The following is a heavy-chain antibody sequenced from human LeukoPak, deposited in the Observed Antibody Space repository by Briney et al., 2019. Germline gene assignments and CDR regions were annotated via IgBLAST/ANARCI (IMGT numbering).Heavy chain of an antibody. J-gene: IGHJ4*02. Sequence: ASVKVSCKASGYTFTSYYMHWVRQAPGQGLEWMGIINPSGGSTNYAHKFQGRVTMTRDMSTSTVYMELSSLTSEDTAVYYCARAVGASRQYYFDFWGQGTLVTVSS. CDR3: ARAVGASRQYYFDF. CDR2: INPSGGST. CDR1: GYTFTSYY. V-gene: IGHV1-46*01. D-gene: IGHD1-26*01.